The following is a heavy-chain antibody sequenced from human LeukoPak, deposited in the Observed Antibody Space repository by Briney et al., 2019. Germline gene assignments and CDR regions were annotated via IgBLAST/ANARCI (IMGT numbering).Heavy chain of an antibody. Sequence: SETLSLTSTVSGGSISSSSYYWGWIRQPPGKGLEWIGSIYYSGSTYYNPSLKSRVTISVDTSKNQFSLKLSSVTAADTAKYYCARSYYYDGFDYSLGFWGQGTLVTVSS. V-gene: IGHV4-39*01. CDR3: ARSYYYDGFDYSLGF. CDR1: GGSISSSSYY. J-gene: IGHJ4*02. D-gene: IGHD3-10*01. CDR2: IYYSGST.